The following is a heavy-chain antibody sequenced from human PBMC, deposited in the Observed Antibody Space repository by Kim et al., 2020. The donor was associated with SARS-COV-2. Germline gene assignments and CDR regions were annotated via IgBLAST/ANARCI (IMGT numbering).Heavy chain of an antibody. J-gene: IGHJ4*02. Sequence: GGSLRLSCAASGFTFSSYWMHWVRQAPGKGLVWVSSINSDGSSTSYADSVKGRFTISRDNAKNTLYLQMNSLRAEDTAVHYCARAVAVGDWGQGTLGTVS. CDR1: GFTFSSYW. CDR3: ARAVAVGD. V-gene: IGHV3-74*01. CDR2: INSDGSST. D-gene: IGHD2-15*01.